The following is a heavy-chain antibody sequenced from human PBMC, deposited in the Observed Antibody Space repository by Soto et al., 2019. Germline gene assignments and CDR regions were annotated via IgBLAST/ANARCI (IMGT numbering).Heavy chain of an antibody. V-gene: IGHV3-30-3*01. Sequence: PGGSLRLSCAASGFTFSSYAMHWVRQAPGKGLEWVAVISYDGSNKYYADSVKGRFTISRDNSKNTLYLQMNSLRAEDTAVYYCARADTYDAFDIVGQLTMVTVSS. J-gene: IGHJ3*02. CDR2: ISYDGSNK. CDR1: GFTFSSYA. CDR3: ARADTYDAFDI.